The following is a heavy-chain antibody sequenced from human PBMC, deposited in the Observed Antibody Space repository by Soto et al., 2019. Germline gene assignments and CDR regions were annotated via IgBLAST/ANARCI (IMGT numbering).Heavy chain of an antibody. Sequence: QVTLKESGPTLVKPTQTLTLTCTFSGFSLSTSGVGVGWFRQPPGKALEWLALIYWDDDKRYSPSLKSRLTITKDTSKNQVVLTMTNMDPVDTATYYCAHRQWLHSIFDYWGQGTLVTVSS. CDR3: AHRQWLHSIFDY. CDR1: GFSLSTSGVG. J-gene: IGHJ4*02. D-gene: IGHD6-19*01. V-gene: IGHV2-5*02. CDR2: IYWDDDK.